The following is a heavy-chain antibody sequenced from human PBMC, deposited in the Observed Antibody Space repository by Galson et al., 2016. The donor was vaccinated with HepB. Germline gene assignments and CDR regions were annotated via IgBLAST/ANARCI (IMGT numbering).Heavy chain of an antibody. J-gene: IGHJ4*02. V-gene: IGHV3-30*04. D-gene: IGHD1-26*01. Sequence: LSLSCAASGFIFSNYAVLWVRQAPGKGPEWVAVISEDGSSKHYIASVEGRFTVSRDNSKNTFYLQMNSLRAEDRAVYYCAKAALVGPTYPLEFWGPGTLVTVSS. CDR2: ISEDGSSK. CDR3: AKAALVGPTYPLEF. CDR1: GFIFSNYA.